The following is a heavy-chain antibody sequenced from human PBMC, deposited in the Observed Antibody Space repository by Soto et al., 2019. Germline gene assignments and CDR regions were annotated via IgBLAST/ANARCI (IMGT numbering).Heavy chain of an antibody. Sequence: SETLSLTCTVSGGSINDYYWSWTRQPPGKGLEWIAYGLRPDYTGYNPSLRNRVTISSDTSKNQFSLRLISVTAADTAVYYCVAGPDRAKSAYWGQGTLGTVSS. CDR1: GGSINDYY. J-gene: IGHJ4*01. V-gene: IGHV4-59*01. CDR3: VAGPDRAKSAY. CDR2: GLRPDYT.